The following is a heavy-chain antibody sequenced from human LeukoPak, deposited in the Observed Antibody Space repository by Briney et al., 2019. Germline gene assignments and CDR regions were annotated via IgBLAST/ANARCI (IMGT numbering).Heavy chain of an antibody. V-gene: IGHV1-24*01. Sequence: ASVKVSCKVSGYSLTELSMHWVRQAPGRGLEWMGGFDPEDGETIFAQKFQGRVTVTEDTSTDTTYMELSSPRSEDTAVYYCATAGPTSTVSFRPIDYWGQGTLVTVTS. J-gene: IGHJ4*02. D-gene: IGHD3-16*02. CDR2: FDPEDGET. CDR1: GYSLTELS. CDR3: ATAGPTSTVSFRPIDY.